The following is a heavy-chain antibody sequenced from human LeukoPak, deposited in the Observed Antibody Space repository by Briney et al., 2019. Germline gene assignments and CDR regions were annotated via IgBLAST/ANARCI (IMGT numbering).Heavy chain of an antibody. V-gene: IGHV1-18*01. CDR3: ATTGDGRGTYNNYYYGMDV. Sequence: SVKVSCKASGYTFTSYGISWVRQAPGQGLEWMGWISAYNGNTNYAQKFQGRVTMTEDTSTDTAYMELSSLRSEDTAVYYCATTGDGRGTYNNYYYGMDVWGQGTTVTVTS. J-gene: IGHJ6*02. D-gene: IGHD1-26*01. CDR1: GYTFTSYG. CDR2: ISAYNGNT.